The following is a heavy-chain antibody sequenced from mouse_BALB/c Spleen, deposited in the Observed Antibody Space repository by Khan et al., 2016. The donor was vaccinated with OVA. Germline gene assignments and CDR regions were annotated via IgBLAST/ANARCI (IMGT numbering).Heavy chain of an antibody. D-gene: IGHD2-4*01. CDR2: IWSDGST. Sequence: VELVESGPGLVAPSQSLSITCTISGFSLNNYGVHWVRQPPGKGLEWLVVIWSDGSTTYNSTLKSRLSIRKDNSKSQVFLKMNSLQTDDTAMYCCARQPYYHYCIMDYWGQGTSVTVSS. V-gene: IGHV2-6-1*01. J-gene: IGHJ4*01. CDR1: GFSLNNYG. CDR3: ARQPYYHYCIMDY.